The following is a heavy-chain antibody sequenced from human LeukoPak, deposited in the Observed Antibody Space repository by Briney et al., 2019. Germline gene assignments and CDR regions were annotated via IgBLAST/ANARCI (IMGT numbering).Heavy chain of an antibody. Sequence: GGSLRLSCAASGLTFGNYAMAWVRQSPGKGLEWVSCITDIGKNTYHTDSVKGRFTISRDNSKNTLSLQMNSLRVEDTAVYYCAKATQRYCTGGTCYPLDYWGQGTLVTVSS. D-gene: IGHD2-8*02. CDR2: ITDIGKNT. J-gene: IGHJ4*02. CDR1: GLTFGNYA. V-gene: IGHV3-23*01. CDR3: AKATQRYCTGGTCYPLDY.